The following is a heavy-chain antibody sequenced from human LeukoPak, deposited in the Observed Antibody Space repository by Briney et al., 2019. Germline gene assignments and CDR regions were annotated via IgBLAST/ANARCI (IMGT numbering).Heavy chain of an antibody. Sequence: GASVKVSCKASGYIFSGYYIHWVRQAPGQGLEWMGWINPNSGDTNYAQRFQGRVTMTRDTPINTAYMELSRLTSDDTAVYYCARPAYYYGAGSWPYWGQGSLVTVSS. CDR2: INPNSGDT. J-gene: IGHJ4*02. D-gene: IGHD3-10*01. V-gene: IGHV1-2*02. CDR3: ARPAYYYGAGSWPY. CDR1: GYIFSGYY.